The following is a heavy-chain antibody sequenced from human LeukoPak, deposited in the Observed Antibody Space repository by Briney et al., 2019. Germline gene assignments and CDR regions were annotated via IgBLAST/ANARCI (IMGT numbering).Heavy chain of an antibody. Sequence: PSETLSLTCAVYGGSFSGYYWSWIRQPPGKVLGWIGEINRSGSTNYDPSRKSRLTIAVDTAQNQFCVKLSSVTAADTAVYYCARLLSVVAATLGFAPWGQGTLVTVSS. V-gene: IGHV4-34*01. CDR2: INRSGST. CDR3: ARLLSVVAATLGFAP. D-gene: IGHD2-15*01. CDR1: GGSFSGYY. J-gene: IGHJ5*02.